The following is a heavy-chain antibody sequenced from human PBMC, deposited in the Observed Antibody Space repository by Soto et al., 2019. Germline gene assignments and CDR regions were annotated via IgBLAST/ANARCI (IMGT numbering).Heavy chain of an antibody. D-gene: IGHD3-9*01. CDR2: IYHSGST. J-gene: IGHJ3*02. CDR1: GGSISSSNW. V-gene: IGHV4-4*02. Sequence: SETLSLTCAVSGGSISSSNWWSWVRQPPGKGMEWIGEIYHSGSTNYNPSLKSRVTISVDKSKNQFSLKLSSVTAADTAVYYCARVEVHYDILTGYYMGPSAFDIWGQGTMVTVSS. CDR3: ARVEVHYDILTGYYMGPSAFDI.